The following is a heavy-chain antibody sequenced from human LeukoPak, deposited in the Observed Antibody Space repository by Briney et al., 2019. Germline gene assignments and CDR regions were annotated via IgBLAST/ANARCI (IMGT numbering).Heavy chain of an antibody. D-gene: IGHD2-21*01. CDR1: GFTFSSYA. CDR2: IRGSGGST. CDR3: ARVSYPG. Sequence: GGSLRLSCAASGFTFSSYAMSWVRQAPGKGLEWVSAIRGSGGSTYYADSMKGRFTISRDDSKNTLYLQMNSPRPEDTAVYYCARVSYPGWGQGTLVTVSS. J-gene: IGHJ4*02. V-gene: IGHV3-23*01.